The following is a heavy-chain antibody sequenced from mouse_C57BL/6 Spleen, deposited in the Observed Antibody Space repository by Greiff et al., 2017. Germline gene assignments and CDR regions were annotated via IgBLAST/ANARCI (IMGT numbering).Heavy chain of an antibody. CDR1: GYTFTSYW. CDR3: ANYYGSRGAWFAY. CDR2: IYPSDSET. V-gene: IGHV1-61*01. D-gene: IGHD1-1*01. J-gene: IGHJ3*01. Sequence: QVQLQQPGAELVRPGSSVKLSCKASGYTFTSYWMDWVKQRPGQGLEWIGNIYPSDSETHYNQKFKGKATLTVDTSSSTAYMQLSSLTSEDSAVYYCANYYGSRGAWFAYWGQGTLVTVSA.